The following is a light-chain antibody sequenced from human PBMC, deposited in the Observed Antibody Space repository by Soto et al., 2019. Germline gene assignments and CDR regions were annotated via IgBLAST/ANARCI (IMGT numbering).Light chain of an antibody. CDR1: QSLLHITGETF. V-gene: IGKV2D-29*02. J-gene: IGKJ5*01. CDR2: EVS. CDR3: MQSTQLPPT. Sequence: DVVMTQTPLSLSVAPGQPASISCKSSQSLLHITGETFLFWYLQKPGQSPQLLIYEVSTRVSGVPDRFSGSGSGTYFTLEISRVETDDVGIYYCMQSTQLPPTFGHGTRLGIE.